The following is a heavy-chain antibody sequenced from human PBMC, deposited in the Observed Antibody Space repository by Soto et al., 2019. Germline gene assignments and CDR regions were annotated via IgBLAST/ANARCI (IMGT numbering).Heavy chain of an antibody. V-gene: IGHV4-30-4*01. CDR2: IYYSGST. D-gene: IGHD3-3*01. J-gene: IGHJ6*02. CDR1: GGSISSGDYY. Sequence: QVQLQESGPGLVKPSQTLSLTCTVSGGSISSGDYYWSWIRKPPGKGLGCIGYIYYSGSTYYNPSLKSRVTISVDTSKNQFSLKLSSVTAADPAVYYCARDPVLRFLEWRPLCGMYVWGQGTTVTVSS. CDR3: ARDPVLRFLEWRPLCGMYV.